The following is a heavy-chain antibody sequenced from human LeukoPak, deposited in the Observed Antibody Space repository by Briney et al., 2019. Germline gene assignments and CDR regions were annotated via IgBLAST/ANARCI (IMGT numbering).Heavy chain of an antibody. J-gene: IGHJ4*02. Sequence: SETLSLTCTVSGGSISSSSYYWGWIRQPPGKGLEWIGSIYYSGSTYYNPSLKSRVTISVDTSKNQFSLKLSSVTAADTAVYYCARWVAARDFFDYWGQGTLVTVSS. D-gene: IGHD6-6*01. CDR1: GGSISSSSYY. CDR3: ARWVAARDFFDY. V-gene: IGHV4-39*01. CDR2: IYYSGST.